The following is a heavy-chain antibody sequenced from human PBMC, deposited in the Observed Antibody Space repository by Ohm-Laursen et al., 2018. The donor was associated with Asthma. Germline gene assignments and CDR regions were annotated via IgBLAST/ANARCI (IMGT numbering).Heavy chain of an antibody. V-gene: IGHV3-9*01. CDR1: GFTFSSYA. CDR3: AKDTVAVAGNGESYFDY. Sequence: SLRLSCAASGFTFSSYAMSWVRQAPGKGLEWVSGISWNSGSIGYADSVKGRFTISRDNAKNSLYLQMNSLRAEDTALYYCAKDTVAVAGNGESYFDYWGQGTLVTVSS. J-gene: IGHJ4*02. D-gene: IGHD6-19*01. CDR2: ISWNSGSI.